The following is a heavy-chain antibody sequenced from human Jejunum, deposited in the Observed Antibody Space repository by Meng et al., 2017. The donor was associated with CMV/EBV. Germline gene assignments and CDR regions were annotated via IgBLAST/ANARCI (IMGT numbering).Heavy chain of an antibody. CDR3: ATNTSGWDFGA. D-gene: IGHD6-19*01. CDR2: VYYSGST. J-gene: IGHJ1*01. CDR1: GGPIVSTTYD. Sequence: CTASGGPIVSTTYDWGWIRQPPKKGLEWIGSVYYSGSTHYNPSLRSRVTISVDTSKNQFSLTLDSVTAADTAVYYCATNTSGWDFGAWGQGSLVTVSS. V-gene: IGHV4-39*01.